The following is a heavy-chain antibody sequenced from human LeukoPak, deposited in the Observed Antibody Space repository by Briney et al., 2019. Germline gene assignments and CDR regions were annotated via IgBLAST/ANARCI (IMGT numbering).Heavy chain of an antibody. CDR1: GYSISNGYN. CDR3: ARSPEGDHRRPLHFDY. CDR2: IYHTGRT. J-gene: IGHJ4*02. V-gene: IGHV4-38-2*01. Sequence: SETLSLTCSVSGYSISNGYNWGWIRQPPGKGLEWIVNIYHTGRTYYNPSLKSRVTISVDTSENQFSLKLSSVTAADTAVYYCARSPEGDHRRPLHFDYWGQGTLVTVSS. D-gene: IGHD1-14*01.